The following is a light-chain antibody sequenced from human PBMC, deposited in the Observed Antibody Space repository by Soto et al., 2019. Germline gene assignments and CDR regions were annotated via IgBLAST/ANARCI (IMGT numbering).Light chain of an antibody. CDR2: DVG. CDR1: SSDVGGYNY. J-gene: IGLJ1*01. Sequence: QSALTQPRSVSGSPGQSVTISCTGTSSDVGGYNYVSWYQQHPGKAPKLMIYDVGKRPSGVPDRFSGSKSGNTASLTISGLQAKDEADYYCCSYAGSYTYVFGTGTKLTVL. V-gene: IGLV2-11*01. CDR3: CSYAGSYTYV.